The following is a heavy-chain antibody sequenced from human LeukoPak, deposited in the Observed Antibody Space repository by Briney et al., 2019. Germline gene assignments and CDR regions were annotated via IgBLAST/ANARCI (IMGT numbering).Heavy chain of an antibody. CDR1: GDSVSSFTGA. CDR3: ARQRSGQNYYYGMDV. J-gene: IGHJ6*02. CDR2: TYHRSKWFN. D-gene: IGHD2-15*01. Sequence: SQTLSLTCAISGDSVSSFTGAWNWIRESPSRGLEWLGRTYHRSKWFNDYAVSVKSRITITPDTSKNQFSLHLNSVTPEDTAVYYCARQRSGQNYYYGMDVWGQGTTVTVSS. V-gene: IGHV6-1*01.